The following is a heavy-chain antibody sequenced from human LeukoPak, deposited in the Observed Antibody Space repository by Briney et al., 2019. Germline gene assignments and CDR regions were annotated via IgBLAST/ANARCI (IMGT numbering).Heavy chain of an antibody. CDR3: ARHGYTSPENPAFDY. CDR2: IYPGDSDT. J-gene: IGHJ4*02. CDR1: GYSSTTYW. V-gene: IGHV5-51*01. Sequence: PGEPLHISCECSGYSSTTYWIGWVRQLPGKRLEWRGIIYPGDSDTRYSPSFQGQVSISADKSISTAYLQWSSLKASDTAMYYCARHGYTSPENPAFDYWGQGTLVTVSS. D-gene: IGHD6-13*01.